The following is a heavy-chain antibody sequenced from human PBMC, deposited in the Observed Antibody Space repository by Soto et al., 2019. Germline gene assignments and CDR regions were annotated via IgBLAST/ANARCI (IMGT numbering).Heavy chain of an antibody. CDR2: IYYSGST. CDR1: GGSISSGDYY. J-gene: IGHJ4*02. D-gene: IGHD3-22*01. CDR3: AREYAGSGYFDY. V-gene: IGHV4-30-4*01. Sequence: SETLSLTCTVSGGSISSGDYYWSWIRQPPGKGLEWIGYIYYSGSTYYNPSLKSRVTISVDTSKNQFSLKLSSVTAADTAVYYWAREYAGSGYFDYWGQGTLVTVSS.